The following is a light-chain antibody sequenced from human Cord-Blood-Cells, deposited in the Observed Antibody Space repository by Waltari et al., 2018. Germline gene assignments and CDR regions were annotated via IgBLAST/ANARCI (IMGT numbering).Light chain of an antibody. V-gene: IGLV3-19*01. CDR3: NSRDSSGNHWV. CDR2: GKN. CDR1: SLRSYY. Sequence: SSELTQDPAVSVALGQTVRITCQGDSLRSYYASWYQQKPGQAPVLVIYGKNNRPSGIPDRFSGSSPGNTASLTITWAQAEDEADYYCNSRDSSGNHWVFGGGTKLTVL. J-gene: IGLJ3*02.